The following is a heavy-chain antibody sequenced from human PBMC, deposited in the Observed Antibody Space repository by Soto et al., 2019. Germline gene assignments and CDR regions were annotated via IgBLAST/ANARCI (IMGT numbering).Heavy chain of an antibody. CDR1: GFIFSTYA. CDR3: AHPRGYGVFDAVDI. V-gene: IGHV3-23*01. D-gene: IGHD4-17*01. CDR2: ISNSGGTA. Sequence: GGSLRLSCAASGFIFSTYAMNWVRQAPGKGLELVSAISNSGGTAYYAESVRGRFTISRDNSINTLYLQMSSLRTEDTAVYYCAHPRGYGVFDAVDIWGQGTMVTVSS. J-gene: IGHJ3*02.